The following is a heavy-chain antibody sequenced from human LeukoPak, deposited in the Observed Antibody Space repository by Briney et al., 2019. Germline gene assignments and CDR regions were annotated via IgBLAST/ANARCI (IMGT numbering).Heavy chain of an antibody. CDR3: ARGPGIAVAGVFDY. D-gene: IGHD6-19*01. J-gene: IGHJ4*02. Sequence: ASVKVSCKASGYTFTSYGINWVRQAPGQGLEWMGWISGHNGHTNYVQKMQGRVTMTTDTSTNTAYMELRNLTSDDTVVYYCARGPGIAVAGVFDYWGQGSLVTVSS. V-gene: IGHV1-18*04. CDR1: GYTFTSYG. CDR2: ISGHNGHT.